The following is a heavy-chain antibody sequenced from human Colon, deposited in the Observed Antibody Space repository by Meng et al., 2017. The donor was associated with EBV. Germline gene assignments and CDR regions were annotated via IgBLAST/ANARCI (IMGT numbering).Heavy chain of an antibody. V-gene: IGHV4-39*07. CDR1: CDSITTNGYY. Sequence: QLQPPEAGPGVLKPSAAPSLPCSVSCDSITTNGYYWGWIRQSPGKGLEWIGSIFYSGNTYFNPSLKTRVTISVDTSKNQFSLKLSSVTAADTAIYYCARERGGVTRDFDSWGQGALVTVSS. D-gene: IGHD3-16*01. J-gene: IGHJ4*02. CDR3: ARERGGVTRDFDS. CDR2: IFYSGNT.